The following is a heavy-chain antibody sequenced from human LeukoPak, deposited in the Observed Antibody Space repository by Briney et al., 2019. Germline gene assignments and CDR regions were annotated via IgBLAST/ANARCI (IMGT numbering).Heavy chain of an antibody. CDR2: ISKDGRTV. Sequence: PGGSLRLSCAASGFTFSDYYMSWIRQAPGKGLEWVSFISKDGRTVSYADSVKGQFTISRDNSKNSLYLQMNSLTADDTAVYFCSRDRGSYSSDYWGQGTLVTVSS. J-gene: IGHJ4*02. V-gene: IGHV3-11*01. D-gene: IGHD5-12*01. CDR1: GFTFSDYY. CDR3: SRDRGSYSSDY.